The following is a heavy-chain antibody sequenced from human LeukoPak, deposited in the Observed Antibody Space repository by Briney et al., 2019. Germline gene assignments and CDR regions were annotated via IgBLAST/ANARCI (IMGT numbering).Heavy chain of an antibody. D-gene: IGHD2-21*02. CDR1: GDSVSSNSAA. CDR3: ARGDQNFDY. J-gene: IGHJ4*02. CDR2: TYYRSKWYN. Sequence: LSQTLSLTCAISGDSVSSNSAAWNRIRQSPSRGLEWLGRTYYRSKWYNDYAVSVESRITINPDTSKNQFSLQLNSVTPEDTAVYYCARGDQNFDYWGQGTLVTVSS. V-gene: IGHV6-1*01.